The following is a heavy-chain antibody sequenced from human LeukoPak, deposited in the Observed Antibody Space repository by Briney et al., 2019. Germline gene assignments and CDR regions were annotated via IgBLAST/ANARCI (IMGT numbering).Heavy chain of an antibody. J-gene: IGHJ4*02. D-gene: IGHD6-6*01. CDR3: AKDRSSSDVDY. Sequence: GGSLRLSCAASGFTFSSYAMHWVRQAPGKGLEWVAVISYDGSNKYYADSVKGRFTISRDNSKNTLYLQMNSLRAEDTAVYYCAKDRSSSDVDYWGQGTLVTVSS. V-gene: IGHV3-30-3*01. CDR2: ISYDGSNK. CDR1: GFTFSSYA.